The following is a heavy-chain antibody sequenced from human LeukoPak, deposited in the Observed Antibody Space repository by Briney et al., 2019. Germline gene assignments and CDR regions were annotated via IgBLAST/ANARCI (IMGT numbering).Heavy chain of an antibody. Sequence: GASVKVSCKASRYSFTNYGVNWVRQAPGQGLEWVGWVAPYNGHTNYEQKFQGRVTLTTDTSTNTAYMELRSLKSDDTAVYYCARGFSSSSPSDYWGQGTLVTVAS. CDR3: ARGFSSSSPSDY. J-gene: IGHJ4*02. CDR2: VAPYNGHT. CDR1: RYSFTNYG. D-gene: IGHD6-6*01. V-gene: IGHV1-18*01.